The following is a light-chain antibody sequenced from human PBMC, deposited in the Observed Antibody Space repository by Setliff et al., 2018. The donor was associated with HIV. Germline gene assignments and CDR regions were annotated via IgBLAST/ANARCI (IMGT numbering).Light chain of an antibody. J-gene: IGLJ1*01. CDR3: AAWDDRLSGFYV. Sequence: QSVLTQLPSASGTPGQRVTISCSGSNSNIGSDTVNWYQQLPGTAPKLFIYSNDQRPSGVPDRFSGSKSGTSASLAISGLQSEDEANYYCAAWDDRLSGFYVFGTGTKVTVL. CDR1: NSNIGSDT. CDR2: SND. V-gene: IGLV1-44*01.